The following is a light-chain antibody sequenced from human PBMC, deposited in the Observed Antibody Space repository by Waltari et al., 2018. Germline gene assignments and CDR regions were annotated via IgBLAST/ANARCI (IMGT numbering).Light chain of an antibody. CDR2: KAS. CDR3: QQYTSFSLP. J-gene: IGKJ4*01. Sequence: DIQMTQSPSSLSASIGDRVTFTCRASQSISSWLACYQQKPGKAPKLLISKASTLESGVPSRFSGSGSGTEFTLTISSLQPDYFATYYCQQYTSFSLPFGGGTTVEIK. CDR1: QSISSW. V-gene: IGKV1-5*03.